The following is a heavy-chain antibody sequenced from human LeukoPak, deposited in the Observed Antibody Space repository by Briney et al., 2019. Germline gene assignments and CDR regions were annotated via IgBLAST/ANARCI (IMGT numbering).Heavy chain of an antibody. V-gene: IGHV3-49*04. CDR1: GFTFGDYA. J-gene: IGHJ4*02. Sequence: SGGSLRLSCTASGFTFGDYAMSWVRQAPGKGRGWVGFIRSKAYGGTTEYAASVKGRFTISRDDSKSIAYLQMNSLKTEDTAVYYCTRGWSRDYWGQGTLVTVSS. CDR2: IRSKAYGGTT. CDR3: TRGWSRDY. D-gene: IGHD3-3*01.